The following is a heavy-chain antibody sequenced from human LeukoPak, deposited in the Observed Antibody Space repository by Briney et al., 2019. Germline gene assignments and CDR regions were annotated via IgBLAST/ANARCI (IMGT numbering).Heavy chain of an antibody. J-gene: IGHJ4*02. CDR1: GFTFSSYG. V-gene: IGHV3-30*02. CDR3: AKDLITWIFGVVIDDY. Sequence: GGSLRLSCAASGFTFSSYGMHWVRQAPGKGLEWVAFIRYDGSNKYYADSVKGRFTISRDNSKNTLYLQMNSLRAEDTAVYYCAKDLITWIFGVVIDDYWGQGTLVTVSS. D-gene: IGHD3-3*01. CDR2: IRYDGSNK.